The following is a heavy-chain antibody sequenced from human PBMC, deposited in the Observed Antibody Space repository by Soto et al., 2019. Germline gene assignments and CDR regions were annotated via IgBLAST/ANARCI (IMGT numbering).Heavy chain of an antibody. CDR3: ARDLAHRCSSTSCYAGPY. J-gene: IGHJ4*02. Sequence: GGSLRLSCAASGFTFSSYAMHWVRQAPGKGLEWVAVISYDGSNKYYADSVKGRFTISRDNSKNTLYLQMNSLRAEGTAVYYCARDLAHRCSSTSCYAGPYWGQGTLVTVSS. D-gene: IGHD2-2*01. CDR1: GFTFSSYA. V-gene: IGHV3-30-3*01. CDR2: ISYDGSNK.